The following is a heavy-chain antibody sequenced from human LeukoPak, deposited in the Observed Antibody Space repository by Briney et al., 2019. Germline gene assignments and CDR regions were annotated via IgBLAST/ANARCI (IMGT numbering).Heavy chain of an antibody. V-gene: IGHV3-33*06. CDR2: FWYDGRNT. CDR1: GFSFSNYG. Sequence: PGGSLRLSCAASGFSFSNYGMHWVRQAPGKGLEWVAVFWYDGRNTYYADSVKGRFTISSDNSKNTLYLQMNSLRAEDTAVYYCAKDVGRGWDYFDSWGQGALVTVSS. CDR3: AKDVGRGWDYFDS. D-gene: IGHD1-26*01. J-gene: IGHJ4*02.